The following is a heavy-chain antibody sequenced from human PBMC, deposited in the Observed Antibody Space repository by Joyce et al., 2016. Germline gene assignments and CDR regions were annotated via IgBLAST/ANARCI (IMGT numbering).Heavy chain of an antibody. CDR3: VRAYGQIDF. J-gene: IGHJ4*02. D-gene: IGHD2-8*01. CDR1: GFSFSNYG. V-gene: IGHV3-33*01. CDR2: IWINGSNK. Sequence: QVQLVESGGGVVQPGRSLRLSCVASGFSFSNYGMQWVRQAPGKGVEGVAVIWINGSNKRYADSVKGRITISRDDSKRMVFLQMNNLRAEDTGVYYCVRAYGQIDFWGRGTLVTVSS.